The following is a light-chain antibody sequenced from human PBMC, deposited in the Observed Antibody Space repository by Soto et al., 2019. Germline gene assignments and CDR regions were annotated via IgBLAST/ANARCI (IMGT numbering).Light chain of an antibody. CDR2: GAS. Sequence: EIILTQSPDTLSLSPGERSTLSCMASQTVSSNYLAWCQQRPGQAPRLLIYGASTRAAGIPDRFSGSGSGTDFTLTITRLEPEDSAVYFCQQDTGPPTTFGQGTRLET. CDR3: QQDTGPPTT. V-gene: IGKV3-20*01. CDR1: QTVSSNY. J-gene: IGKJ5*01.